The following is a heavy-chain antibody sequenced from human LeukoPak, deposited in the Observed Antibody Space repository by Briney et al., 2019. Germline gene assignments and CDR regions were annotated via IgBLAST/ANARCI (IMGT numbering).Heavy chain of an antibody. CDR1: GGSISSSSYY. D-gene: IGHD2-2*02. Sequence: SETLSLTCTVSGGSISSSSYYWGWIRQPPGKGLEWIGSIYYSGSTNYNPSLKSRVTISVDTSKNQFSLKLSSVTAADTAVYYCARGGPNTSSRFDYWGQGTLVTVSS. V-gene: IGHV4-39*07. J-gene: IGHJ4*02. CDR3: ARGGPNTSSRFDY. CDR2: IYYSGST.